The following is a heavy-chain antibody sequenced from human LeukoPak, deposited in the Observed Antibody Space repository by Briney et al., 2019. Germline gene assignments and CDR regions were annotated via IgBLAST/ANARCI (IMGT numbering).Heavy chain of an antibody. CDR3: ARDPEPYGDAPFDY. CDR2: IYYSGST. CDR1: GGSISSYY. J-gene: IGHJ4*02. Sequence: SETLSLTCTVSGGSISSYYWSWIRQPPGKGLEWIGYIYYSGSTNYNPSLKSRVTISVDTSKNQFSLKLSSVTAADTAVYYCARDPEPYGDAPFDYWGQGTLVTASS. V-gene: IGHV4-59*01. D-gene: IGHD4-17*01.